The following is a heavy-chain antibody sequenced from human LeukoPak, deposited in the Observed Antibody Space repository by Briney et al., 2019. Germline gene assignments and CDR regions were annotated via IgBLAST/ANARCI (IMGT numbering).Heavy chain of an antibody. D-gene: IGHD4-11*01. V-gene: IGHV3-33*01. CDR1: GFIYSHYG. CDR3: ARVSQRGFDYSNSLKY. J-gene: IGHJ4*01. Sequence: GGSLRLSCAASGFIYSHYGMHWVRQAPGKGLEWVAGIWSDGSNRIYAGSVKGRFTISRDNSQNTLFLQMKSLIADDTAMYYCARVSQRGFDYSNSLKYWGHGTLVTVSS. CDR2: IWSDGSNR.